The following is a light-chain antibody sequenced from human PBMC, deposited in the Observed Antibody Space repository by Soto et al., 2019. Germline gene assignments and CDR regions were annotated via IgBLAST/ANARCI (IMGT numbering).Light chain of an antibody. CDR2: DAV. Sequence: ELVLPQSPAALSLSPGARVSLSCRASRPVVRQYIAWYHQKPGQAPRLLIHDAVSRATGIPDRFSGSDSASGTDFTLFISRLEPEDCGVFYCQQNGRSPTFGPGTKVEVK. J-gene: IGKJ3*01. V-gene: IGKV3-20*01. CDR1: RPVVRQY. CDR3: QQNGRSPT.